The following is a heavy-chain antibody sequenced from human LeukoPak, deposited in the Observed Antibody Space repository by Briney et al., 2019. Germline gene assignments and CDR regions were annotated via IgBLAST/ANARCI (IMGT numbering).Heavy chain of an antibody. CDR3: ARQSTRYYYMDV. Sequence: SETLSLTCTVSGGSISSSSYYWGWIRQPPGKGLEWIESIYYSGSTYYNPSLKSRVTISVDTSKNQFSLKLSSVTAADTAVYYCARQSTRYYYMDVWGKGTTVTVSS. V-gene: IGHV4-39*01. CDR2: IYYSGST. CDR1: GGSISSSSYY. J-gene: IGHJ6*03.